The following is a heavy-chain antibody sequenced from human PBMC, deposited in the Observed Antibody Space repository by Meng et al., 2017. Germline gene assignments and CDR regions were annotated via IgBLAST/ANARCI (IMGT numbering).Heavy chain of an antibody. J-gene: IGHJ2*01. CDR3: ARSHFGGMGNWYFDL. Sequence: QVLPVQSGTDVKQPGASEQVACKVSCYTFTSYGISWVRQAPGQGLEWMGWISAYNGNTNYAQKLQGRVTMTTDTSTSTAYMELRSLRSDDTAVYYCARSHFGGMGNWYFDLWGRGTLVTVSS. CDR1: CYTFTSYG. V-gene: IGHV1-18*01. D-gene: IGHD3-16*01. CDR2: ISAYNGNT.